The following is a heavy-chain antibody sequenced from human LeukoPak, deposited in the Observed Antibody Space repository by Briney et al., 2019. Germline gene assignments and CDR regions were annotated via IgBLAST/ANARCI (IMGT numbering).Heavy chain of an antibody. CDR3: ACYYDSSGSPYYFDY. Sequence: PGRSLRLSCAASGFTFSSYGMHWVHQAPGKGLEWVAVIWYDGSNKYYADSVKGRFTISRDNSKNTLYLQMNSLRAEDTAVYYCACYYDSSGSPYYFDYWGQGTLVTVSS. CDR1: GFTFSSYG. V-gene: IGHV3-33*01. J-gene: IGHJ4*02. D-gene: IGHD3-22*01. CDR2: IWYDGSNK.